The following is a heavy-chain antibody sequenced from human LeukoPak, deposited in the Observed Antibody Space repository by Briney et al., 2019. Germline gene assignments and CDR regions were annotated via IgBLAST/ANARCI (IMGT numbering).Heavy chain of an antibody. CDR1: GFILTELS. CDR3: VTDHYNNHGNFDF. J-gene: IGHJ4*02. Sequence: GASVKVSCKVSGFILTELSVHWLRLAPGKGLEWMGSFDRDTDETMYAHQLQGRLTMTEDRSADTAFLQLRSLTFEDTAVYYCVTDHYNNHGNFDFWGQGTPVAVS. V-gene: IGHV1-24*01. CDR2: FDRDTDET. D-gene: IGHD3-10*01.